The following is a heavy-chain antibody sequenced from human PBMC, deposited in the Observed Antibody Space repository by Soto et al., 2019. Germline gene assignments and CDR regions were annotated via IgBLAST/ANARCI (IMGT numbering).Heavy chain of an antibody. V-gene: IGHV4-59*01. D-gene: IGHD3-10*01. CDR2: IYYSGST. CDR3: AKVIYGSGSYYYY. J-gene: IGHJ4*02. CDR1: GGSISSYY. Sequence: SETLSLTCTVSGGSISSYYWSWIRQPPGKGLEWIGDIYYSGSTNYNPSVKIRVTISLDTSKNQFSLKLSSVTAADTAVYSCAKVIYGSGSYYYYWGQGTLVTVSS.